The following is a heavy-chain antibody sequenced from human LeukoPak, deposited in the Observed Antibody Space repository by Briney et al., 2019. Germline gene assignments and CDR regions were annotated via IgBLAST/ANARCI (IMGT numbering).Heavy chain of an antibody. CDR3: AREDSSGYYYDY. V-gene: IGHV3-53*01. Sequence: PGGPLRLSCAASGFTVSSNYMSWVRQAPGKGLEWVSVIYSGGSTYYADSVKGRFTISRDNSKNTLYLQMNSLRAEDTAVYYCAREDSSGYYYDYWGQGTLVTVSS. D-gene: IGHD3-22*01. CDR2: IYSGGST. J-gene: IGHJ4*02. CDR1: GFTVSSNY.